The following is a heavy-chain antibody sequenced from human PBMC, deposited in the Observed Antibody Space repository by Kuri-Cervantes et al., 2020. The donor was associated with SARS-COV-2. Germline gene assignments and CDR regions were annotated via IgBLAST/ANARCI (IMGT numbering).Heavy chain of an antibody. D-gene: IGHD6-13*01. CDR3: ARVSPDYPGIAAAGDFDY. CDR1: GYTFTSYD. J-gene: IGHJ4*02. V-gene: IGHV1-8*01. CDR2: TNPNSGNT. Sequence: ASVKVSCKASGYTFTSYDINWVRQATGQGLEWMGWTNPNSGNTGYAQKFQGRVTMTTDTSTSTAYMELRSLRSDDTAVYYCARVSPDYPGIAAAGDFDYWGQGTLVTVSS.